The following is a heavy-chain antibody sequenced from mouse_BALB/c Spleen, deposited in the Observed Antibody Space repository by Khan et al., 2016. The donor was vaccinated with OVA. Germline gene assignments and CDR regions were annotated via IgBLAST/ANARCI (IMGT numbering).Heavy chain of an antibody. V-gene: IGHV5-6-4*01. CDR2: ISSGGSYS. CDR1: GFTFSTYT. CDR3: TRYRTLRAGYLDY. J-gene: IGHJ2*01. Sequence: EVELVESGGGFVKPGGSLKLSCAASGFTFSTYTMCWVRQTPEKRLEWVATISSGGSYSFYPDSLKGRFTISRDNAKTTRYLQMSSLQSEDTPMYYCTRYRTLRAGYLDYEGQGTTLTVSS. D-gene: IGHD1-1*01.